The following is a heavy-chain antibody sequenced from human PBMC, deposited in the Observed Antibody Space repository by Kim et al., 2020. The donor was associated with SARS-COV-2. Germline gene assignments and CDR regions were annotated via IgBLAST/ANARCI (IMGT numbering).Heavy chain of an antibody. CDR1: GFSLFTRGMC. V-gene: IGHV2-70*11. CDR2: IDWNDDK. D-gene: IGHD1-7*01. Sequence: SGPTLVNPTQTLTLPCTFSGFSLFTRGMCVSWIRQPPGKALEWLARIDWNDDKYYNTSLKTRLTISKDTSKNQVVLTMTNMDPVDTATYYCARIKGIGTTRSQSYQYYMDVWGKGTTVTVSS. J-gene: IGHJ6*03. CDR3: ARIKGIGTTRSQSYQYYMDV.